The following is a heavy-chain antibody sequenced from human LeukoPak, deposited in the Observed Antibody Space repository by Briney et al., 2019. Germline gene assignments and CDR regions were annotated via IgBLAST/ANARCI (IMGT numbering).Heavy chain of an antibody. V-gene: IGHV3-7*03. CDR3: ARDGYYYGSGSYPGTVDDAFDI. Sequence: GGSLRLSCAASGFTFSSYWMSWVRQAPGKALEWVANIKQDGSEKYYVDSVKGRFTISRDNAKNSLYLQMNSLRAEDTAVYYCARDGYYYGSGSYPGTVDDAFDIWGQGTMVTVSS. J-gene: IGHJ3*02. CDR1: GFTFSSYW. D-gene: IGHD3-10*01. CDR2: IKQDGSEK.